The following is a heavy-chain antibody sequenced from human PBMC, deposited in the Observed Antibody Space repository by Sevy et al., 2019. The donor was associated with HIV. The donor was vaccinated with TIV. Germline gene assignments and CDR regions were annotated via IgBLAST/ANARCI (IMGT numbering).Heavy chain of an antibody. D-gene: IGHD3-3*01. CDR3: ARERLVSAGGYYNYYFGMDV. J-gene: IGHJ6*02. V-gene: IGHV3-53*01. Sequence: GGSLRLSCAASGFDVNENYMSWVRQAPGKGLEWVSIIYSGDSGGSTYYADSVKGRFTISRGNSQNTLYLQINSLRPEDTAVYYCARERLVSAGGYYNYYFGMDVWGQGTTVTVSS. CDR1: GFDVNENY. CDR2: IYSGDSGGST.